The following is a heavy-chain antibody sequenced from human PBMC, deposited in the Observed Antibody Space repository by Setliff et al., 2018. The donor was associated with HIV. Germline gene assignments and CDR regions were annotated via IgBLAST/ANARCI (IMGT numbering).Heavy chain of an antibody. J-gene: IGHJ3*02. Sequence: SETLSLTCTVSGGSFTGRSYYWGWIRQPPGKGLEWIGSIFYSGITYYNPSLKSRVTISVDTFKNQFPLNLTSVTAADTAVYYCARSKTFYDFWGGYYTHGAFKIWGLGTMVTVSS. CDR1: GGSFTGRSYY. CDR2: IFYSGIT. CDR3: ARSKTFYDFWGGYYTHGAFKI. D-gene: IGHD3-3*01. V-gene: IGHV4-39*01.